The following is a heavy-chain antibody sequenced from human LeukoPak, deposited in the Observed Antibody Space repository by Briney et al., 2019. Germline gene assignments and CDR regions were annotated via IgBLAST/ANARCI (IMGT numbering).Heavy chain of an antibody. Sequence: ASVNVSCTASGYTFTIYYMHWVRQAPGQGLEWMGIINPSGGSTSYAQKFQGRVTMTRDTSTSTVYMELSSLRSEDTAVYYCAKDTPFGGYWGQGTLVTVSS. D-gene: IGHD3-16*01. CDR3: AKDTPFGGY. V-gene: IGHV1-46*01. J-gene: IGHJ4*02. CDR1: GYTFTIYY. CDR2: INPSGGST.